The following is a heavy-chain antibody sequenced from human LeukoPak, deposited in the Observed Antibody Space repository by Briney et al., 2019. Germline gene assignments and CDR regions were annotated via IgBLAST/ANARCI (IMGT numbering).Heavy chain of an antibody. CDR1: GFTFSSYD. J-gene: IGHJ6*02. CDR2: IGTAGDT. V-gene: IGHV3-13*01. D-gene: IGHD3-22*01. CDR3: ARDSSAFYGMDV. Sequence: GGSLRLSCAASGFTFSSYDMHWVRQATGKGLEWVSAIGTAGDTYYPGSVKGRFTISRENAKNSLYLQMNSLRAGDPAVYYCARDSSAFYGMDVWGQGTTVTVSS.